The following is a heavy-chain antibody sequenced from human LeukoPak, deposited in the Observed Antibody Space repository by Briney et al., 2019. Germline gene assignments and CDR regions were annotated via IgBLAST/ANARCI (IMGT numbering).Heavy chain of an antibody. V-gene: IGHV3-21*01. CDR2: ISSSSSYV. D-gene: IGHD3-10*01. CDR3: ARDSALLWFGELGGWFSP. CDR1: GFTFSSYS. Sequence: GGSLRLSCAASGFTFSSYSMNWVRQAPGKGLEWVSSISSSSSYVYYADSVKGRFTISRDNAKYSLYLQMNSLRAEDTAVYYCARDSALLWFGELGGWFSPWGQGTLVTVSS. J-gene: IGHJ5*02.